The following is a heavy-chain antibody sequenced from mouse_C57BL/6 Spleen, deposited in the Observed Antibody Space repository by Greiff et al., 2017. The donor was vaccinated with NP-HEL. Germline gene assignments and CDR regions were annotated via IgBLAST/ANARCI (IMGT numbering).Heavy chain of an antibody. CDR3: ARENGYDNFDY. CDR1: GYTFTSYW. V-gene: IGHV1-61*01. CDR2: IYPSDSET. Sequence: VQLQQPGAELVRPGSSVKLSCKASGYTFTSYWMDWVKQRPGQGLEWIGNIYPSDSETHYNQKFKDKATLTVDKSSSTAYMQLSSLTSEDSAVYYCARENGYDNFDYWGQGTTLTVSS. D-gene: IGHD2-2*01. J-gene: IGHJ2*01.